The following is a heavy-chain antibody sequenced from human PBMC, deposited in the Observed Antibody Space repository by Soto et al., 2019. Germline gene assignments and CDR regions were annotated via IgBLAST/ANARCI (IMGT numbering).Heavy chain of an antibody. CDR3: ARASTITSCSDY. D-gene: IGHD2-2*01. CDR2: INPNSGGT. J-gene: IGHJ4*02. Sequence: GASVKVSCKASGYTFTGYYMHWVRQAPGQGLEWMGWINPNSGGTNYAQKFQGRVTMTRDTSISTAYMEPSRLRSDDTAVYYCARASTITSCSDYWGQGTLVTVSS. V-gene: IGHV1-2*02. CDR1: GYTFTGYY.